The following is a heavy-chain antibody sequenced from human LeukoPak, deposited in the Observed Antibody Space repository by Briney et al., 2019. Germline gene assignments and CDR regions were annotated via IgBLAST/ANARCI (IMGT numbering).Heavy chain of an antibody. CDR3: ARTTEGGYSYGYFYYYYMDV. J-gene: IGHJ6*03. Sequence: SETLSLTCTVSGGSISSYYWSWIRQPPGKGLEWIGYIYYSGSTNYKSSLKSRVTISVDTSKNQFSLKLSSVTAADTAVYYRARTTEGGYSYGYFYYYYMDVWGKGTTVTISS. CDR2: IYYSGST. D-gene: IGHD5-18*01. CDR1: GGSISSYY. V-gene: IGHV4-59*01.